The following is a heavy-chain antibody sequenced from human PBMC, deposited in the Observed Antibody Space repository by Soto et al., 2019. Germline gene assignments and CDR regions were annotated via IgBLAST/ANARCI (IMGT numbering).Heavy chain of an antibody. CDR1: GYSFSNHW. D-gene: IGHD6-6*01. Sequence: PGESLKISFQASGYSFSNHWIGWVRQMPGKGLEWMGIIYAGDSDTRYSPSFQGQVTFSVDKSINTAYLQWSSLKASDTAIYYCARLQYAARSPSDYWGQGTLVTVSS. V-gene: IGHV5-51*01. J-gene: IGHJ4*02. CDR2: IYAGDSDT. CDR3: ARLQYAARSPSDY.